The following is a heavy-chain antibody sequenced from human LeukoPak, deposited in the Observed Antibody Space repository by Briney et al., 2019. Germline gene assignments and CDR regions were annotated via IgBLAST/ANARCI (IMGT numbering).Heavy chain of an antibody. D-gene: IGHD3-22*01. J-gene: IGHJ3*02. V-gene: IGHV1-46*01. CDR2: INPSGGST. CDR3: AREYYYYDSSGRRHDAFDI. CDR1: GYTFTSYY. Sequence: GASVKVSCKASGYTFTSYYMHWVRQAPGQGLEWMGIINPSGGSTSYAQKFQGRVTMTRDMSTSAVYMELSSLRSEDTAVYYCAREYYYYDSSGRRHDAFDIWGQGTMVTVSS.